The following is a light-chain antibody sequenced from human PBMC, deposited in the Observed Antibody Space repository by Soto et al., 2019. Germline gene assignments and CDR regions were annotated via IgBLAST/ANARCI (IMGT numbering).Light chain of an antibody. Sequence: VLTQSPVTLSLSPGERATLSCRASQSVNAYLAWYQQKPGQAPRLLIYGASSRATGIPDRFSGGGSGTDFTLTISRLEPEDFAVYYCQQYGSSGTFGQGTKV. CDR1: QSVNAY. CDR3: QQYGSSGT. CDR2: GAS. J-gene: IGKJ1*01. V-gene: IGKV3-20*01.